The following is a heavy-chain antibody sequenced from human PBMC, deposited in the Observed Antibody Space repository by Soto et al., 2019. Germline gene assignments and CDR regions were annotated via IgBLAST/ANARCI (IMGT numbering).Heavy chain of an antibody. Sequence: SETLSLTCAVYGGSFSGYYWSWIRQPPGKGLEWIGEINHSGSTNYNPSLKSRVTISVDTSKNQFSLKLSSVTAADTAVYYCAARVIAARPRKPSFDYWGQGTRVTVSS. CDR2: INHSGST. V-gene: IGHV4-34*01. CDR1: GGSFSGYY. J-gene: IGHJ4*02. CDR3: AARVIAARPRKPSFDY. D-gene: IGHD6-6*01.